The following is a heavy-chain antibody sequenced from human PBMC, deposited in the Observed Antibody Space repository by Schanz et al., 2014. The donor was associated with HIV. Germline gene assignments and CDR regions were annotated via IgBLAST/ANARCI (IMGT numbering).Heavy chain of an antibody. D-gene: IGHD3-3*01. J-gene: IGHJ3*01. CDR3: AREWSGFDF. V-gene: IGHV4-61*08. CDR2: INDSGST. CDR1: GGSVITTGQH. Sequence: QMQLQESGPGLVKPSETLSLSCTVSGGSVITTGQHWSWVRQPPGKGLEWIGDINDSGSTNYNPSLKSRVTMSADPSRNQFSLELTSVTMADTAMYFCAREWSGFDFWGYGTMVTVSS.